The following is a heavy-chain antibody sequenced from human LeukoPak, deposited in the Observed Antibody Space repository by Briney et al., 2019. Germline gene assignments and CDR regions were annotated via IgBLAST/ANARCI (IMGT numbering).Heavy chain of an antibody. J-gene: IGHJ6*03. CDR3: ARGGDFWSGYSRGYYMDV. Sequence: GGSLRLSCAASGFTFSNYAMSWVRQAPGKGLEWVSAISGSDGSTNYADSVKGRFTISRDNSKNSLYLQMNSLRVEDTAVYYCARGGDFWSGYSRGYYMDVWGKGTTVTVSS. CDR2: ISGSDGST. D-gene: IGHD3-3*01. CDR1: GFTFSNYA. V-gene: IGHV3-23*01.